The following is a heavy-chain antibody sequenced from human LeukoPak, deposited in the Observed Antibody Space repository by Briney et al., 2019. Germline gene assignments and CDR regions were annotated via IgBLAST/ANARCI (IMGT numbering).Heavy chain of an antibody. D-gene: IGHD3-16*01. V-gene: IGHV3-30*18. J-gene: IGHJ4*02. CDR2: ISHDGNNK. CDR1: GFPFSDYG. CDR3: AKVRWGSDNALDS. Sequence: GGSLRLSCAASGFPFSDYGMYWVRQAPGKGLEWLAVISHDGNNKYYEDSVKGRITISRDNSMNTLYLQMNSLRAEDTAVYYCAKVRWGSDNALDSWGQGTLVTGSS.